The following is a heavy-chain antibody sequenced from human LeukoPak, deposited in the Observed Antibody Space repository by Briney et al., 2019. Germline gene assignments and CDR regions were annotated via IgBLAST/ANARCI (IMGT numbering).Heavy chain of an antibody. CDR2: IWYDGTNK. D-gene: IGHD5-18*01. J-gene: IGHJ4*02. CDR1: GFTFSSHG. V-gene: IGHV3-33*01. Sequence: GRSLRLSCAASGFTFSSHGIHWVRQAPGRGLEWVAVIWYDGTNKYYEDSVKGRFSISRDDSKNTVYLQMNSLRDEDTAVYYCARGLGGYGFGYWGQGTLVTVSS. CDR3: ARGLGGYGFGY.